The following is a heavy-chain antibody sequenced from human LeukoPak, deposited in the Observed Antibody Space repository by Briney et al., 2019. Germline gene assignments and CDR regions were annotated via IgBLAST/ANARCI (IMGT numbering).Heavy chain of an antibody. Sequence: SVKVSCKASGGTFSSYTISWVRQAPGQGLEWMGRIIPILGIANYAQKFQGRVTITADKSTSTAYMELSSLRSEDTAVYYCARDLSSGYDFYYDSSGYYWYFDLWGRGTLVTVSS. CDR3: ARDLSSGYDFYYDSSGYYWYFDL. CDR1: GGTFSSYT. CDR2: IIPILGIA. V-gene: IGHV1-69*04. J-gene: IGHJ2*01. D-gene: IGHD3-22*01.